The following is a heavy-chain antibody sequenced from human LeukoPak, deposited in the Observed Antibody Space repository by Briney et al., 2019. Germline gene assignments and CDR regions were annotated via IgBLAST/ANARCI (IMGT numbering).Heavy chain of an antibody. CDR3: AKGGRVGATVDYFDY. CDR2: ISGSGGST. CDR1: GFTFSSYA. V-gene: IGHV3-23*01. D-gene: IGHD1-26*01. Sequence: GGSLRLSCAASGFTFSSYAMSWVRQAPGKGLEWVSAISGSGGSTYYADSVKGRFTISRDNSKNTLYLRMNSLRAEDTAVYYCAKGGRVGATVDYFDYWGQGTLVTVSS. J-gene: IGHJ4*02.